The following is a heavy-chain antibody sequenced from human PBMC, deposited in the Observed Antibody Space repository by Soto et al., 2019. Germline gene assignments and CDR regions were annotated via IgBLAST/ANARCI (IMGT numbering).Heavy chain of an antibody. CDR2: ISAYNGNT. J-gene: IGHJ6*03. V-gene: IGHV1-18*01. D-gene: IGHD1-1*01. CDR1: GYTFTSYG. Sequence: ASVKVSCKASGYTFTSYGISWVRQAPGQGLEWMGWISAYNGNTNYAQKLQGRVTMTPDTSTSTAYMELRSLRSDDTAVYYCARDPVYNWNDPYYYMDVWGKGTTVTVSS. CDR3: ARDPVYNWNDPYYYMDV.